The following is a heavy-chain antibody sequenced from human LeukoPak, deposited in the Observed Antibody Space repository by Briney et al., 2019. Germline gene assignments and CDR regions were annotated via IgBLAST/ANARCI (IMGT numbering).Heavy chain of an antibody. D-gene: IGHD3-3*01. CDR1: GYTFTGYY. V-gene: IGHV1-2*02. CDR3: ARGSDDFWSGYSPSY. J-gene: IGHJ4*02. CDR2: INPNSGGT. Sequence: ASVKVSCKASGYTFTGYYMHWVRQAPGQGLEWMGWINPNSGGTNYAQKFQGRVTMTRDTSISTAYMELSRLRSDDAAVYYCARGSDDFWSGYSPSYWGQGTLVTVSS.